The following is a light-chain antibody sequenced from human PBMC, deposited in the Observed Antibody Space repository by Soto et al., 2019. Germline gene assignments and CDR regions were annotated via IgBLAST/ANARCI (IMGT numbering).Light chain of an antibody. CDR2: AAS. V-gene: IGKV1-9*01. Sequence: DIQLTQSPSFLSASVGDRVTITCRASQGISTYLAWYQQKPGEDHKLLIYAASTLQSGVPSRFSGRGSGTEFTLTISSLQPEDFATYYCQQLDPYPAFAPGTKVDIK. J-gene: IGKJ3*01. CDR3: QQLDPYPA. CDR1: QGISTY.